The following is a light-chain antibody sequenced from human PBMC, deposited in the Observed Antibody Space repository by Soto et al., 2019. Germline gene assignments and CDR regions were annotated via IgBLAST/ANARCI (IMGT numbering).Light chain of an antibody. CDR2: RDN. Sequence: QSVLTQPPSVTGTPGQRVTISCSGGISNIGTNYVHCFQQLPGTAPKVLSNRDNQRPSGVPDRFSGSKSGTSASLAISGLRSEDEAEYYCAAWDDTVRSYVFGTGTNVTVL. CDR1: ISNIGTNY. CDR3: AAWDDTVRSYV. J-gene: IGLJ1*01. V-gene: IGLV1-47*01.